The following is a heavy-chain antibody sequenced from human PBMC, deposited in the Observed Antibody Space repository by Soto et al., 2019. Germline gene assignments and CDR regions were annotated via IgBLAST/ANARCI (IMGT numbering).Heavy chain of an antibody. J-gene: IGHJ6*02. CDR2: INHSGST. Sequence: SETLSLTCAAYGGSFSGYYWSWIRQPPGKGLEWIGEINHSGSTNYNPSLKSRVTISVDTSKNQFSLKLSSVTAADTAVYYCARAMDWNYVYYYYYGMDVWGQGTTVTVSS. V-gene: IGHV4-34*01. CDR1: GGSFSGYY. D-gene: IGHD1-7*01. CDR3: ARAMDWNYVYYYYYGMDV.